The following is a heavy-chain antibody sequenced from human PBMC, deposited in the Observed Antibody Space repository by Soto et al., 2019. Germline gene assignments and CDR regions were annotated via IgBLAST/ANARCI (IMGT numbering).Heavy chain of an antibody. Sequence: GGSMRLSCAASGFTFCSNYMSWVRQAPGKGLEWVSVIYSGGSTYYADSVKGRFTISRHNSKNTLYLQMNSLRAEDTAVYYCARGAYSSSSWGYYYYMDVWGKGTTVTVSS. V-gene: IGHV3-53*04. D-gene: IGHD6-6*01. J-gene: IGHJ6*03. CDR1: GFTFCSNY. CDR2: IYSGGST. CDR3: ARGAYSSSSWGYYYYMDV.